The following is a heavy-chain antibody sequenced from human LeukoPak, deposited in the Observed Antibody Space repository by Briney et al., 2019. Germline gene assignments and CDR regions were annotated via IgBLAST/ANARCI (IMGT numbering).Heavy chain of an antibody. Sequence: PSETLSLTCGVSGGSISSTNRWSWVRQPPGQGLEWIGEVSLTGETNYNPSLNGRVTLSLDGSRNQLSLTLTSVTAADTAVYYCARGGYSYGYNYWGQGTLVTVSS. D-gene: IGHD5-18*01. J-gene: IGHJ4*02. CDR2: VSLTGET. CDR1: GGSISSTNR. CDR3: ARGGYSYGYNY. V-gene: IGHV4-4*02.